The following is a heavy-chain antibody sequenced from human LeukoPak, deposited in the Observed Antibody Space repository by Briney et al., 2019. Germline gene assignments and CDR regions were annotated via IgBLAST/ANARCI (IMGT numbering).Heavy chain of an antibody. Sequence: SETLSLTCAVSGGSISSTNWWSWVRQPPGKGLEWIGEIFHSGITNYNPSLKSRVTISVDKSKNQLSLKLISLTAADTAVYYCATVLRGVLGAFAIWGQGTMVTVSS. J-gene: IGHJ3*02. V-gene: IGHV4-4*02. CDR1: GGSISSTNW. CDR2: IFHSGIT. CDR3: ATVLRGVLGAFAI. D-gene: IGHD3-10*01.